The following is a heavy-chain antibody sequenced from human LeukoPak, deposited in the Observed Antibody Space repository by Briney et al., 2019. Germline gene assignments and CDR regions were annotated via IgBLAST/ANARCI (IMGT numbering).Heavy chain of an antibody. CDR3: VKDRVVPAAILDY. V-gene: IGHV3-64D*06. D-gene: IGHD2-2*01. CDR2: ISSNGGST. CDR1: GFTFSSYA. Sequence: PGVSLRLSCSASGFTFSSYAMHWVRQAPGKGLEYVSAISSNGGSTYYADSVKGRFTISRDNSKNTLYLQMSSLRAEDTAVYYCVKDRVVPAAILDYWGQGTLVTVSS. J-gene: IGHJ4*02.